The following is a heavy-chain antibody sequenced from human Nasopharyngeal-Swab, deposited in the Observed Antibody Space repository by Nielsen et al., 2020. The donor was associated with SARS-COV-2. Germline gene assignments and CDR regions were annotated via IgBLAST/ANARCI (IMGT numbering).Heavy chain of an antibody. CDR3: ARGQYGDEVYYYYGMDV. J-gene: IGHJ6*02. D-gene: IGHD4-17*01. Sequence: GGSLRLSCAVSGFTFSSYSMNWVRQAPGEGLEWVSSISSTGSYIYYADSVKGRFTISRDNAKNSLNLQMNSLRAEDTAVYYCARGQYGDEVYYYYGMDVWGQGTTVTVSS. CDR1: GFTFSSYS. V-gene: IGHV3-21*01. CDR2: ISSTGSYI.